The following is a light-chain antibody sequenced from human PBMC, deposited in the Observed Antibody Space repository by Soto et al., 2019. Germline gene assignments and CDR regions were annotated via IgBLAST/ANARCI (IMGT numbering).Light chain of an antibody. Sequence: QSALTQPRSVSGSPGQSVTISCTGTSSDVGGYNYVSWYQQHPGKAPKPMIHDVSKRPSGVPDRFSGSKSGNTASLTISGLQPEDEADHYCCSYAGSYTEVFGTGTKLTVL. CDR2: DVS. CDR3: CSYAGSYTEV. J-gene: IGLJ1*01. CDR1: SSDVGGYNY. V-gene: IGLV2-11*01.